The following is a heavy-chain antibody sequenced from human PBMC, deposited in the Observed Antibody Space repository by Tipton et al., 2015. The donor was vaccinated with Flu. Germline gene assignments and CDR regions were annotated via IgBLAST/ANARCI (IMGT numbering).Heavy chain of an antibody. CDR2: GSTNIYASGST. V-gene: IGHV4-61*02. CDR1: GGSIRSGNNY. CDR3: AREGDYDVLTGYPVPFDY. Sequence: TLSLTCTVSGGSIRSGNNYWTWIRQPAGKGLEWIGRIYASGSTNIYASGSTNYNPSLKSRVTISIDTSKNQFSLKLSSVTAADTAQYYCAREGDYDVLTGYPVPFDYWGQGTLVTVSS. J-gene: IGHJ4*02. D-gene: IGHD3-9*01.